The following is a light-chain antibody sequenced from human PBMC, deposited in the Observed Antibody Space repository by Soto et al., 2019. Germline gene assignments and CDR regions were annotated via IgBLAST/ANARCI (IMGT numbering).Light chain of an antibody. CDR3: QQYNIGRA. V-gene: IGKV3-15*01. J-gene: IGKJ1*01. Sequence: EIVMTQSPATLSVSPGERATLSCRASQSVSSNLAWYQQKPGQAPRLLIYGASTRATGIPARFSGSGSGTEFTLTISSLQSEDFAVYYCQQYNIGRAFGQGTKVDI. CDR2: GAS. CDR1: QSVSSN.